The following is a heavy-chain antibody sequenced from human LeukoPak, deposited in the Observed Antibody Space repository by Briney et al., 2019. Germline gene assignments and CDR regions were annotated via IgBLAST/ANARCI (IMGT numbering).Heavy chain of an antibody. V-gene: IGHV4-4*02. J-gene: IGHJ4*02. CDR1: GGSISSSNW. D-gene: IGHD5-18*01. CDR2: IYHSGST. Sequence: PSGTLSLTCAVSGGSISSSNWWSWVRQPPGKGLEWIGEIYHSGSTNYNPSLKSRVTISVDKSKNQFSLKLSSVTAADTAVYYCARVTRGYSSVKFDYWGQGTLVTVSS. CDR3: ARVTRGYSSVKFDY.